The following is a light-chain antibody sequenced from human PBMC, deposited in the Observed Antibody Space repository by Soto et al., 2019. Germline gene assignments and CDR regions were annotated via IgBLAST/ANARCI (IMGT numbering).Light chain of an antibody. CDR1: SSDVGNYNL. J-gene: IGLJ1*01. CDR2: EDT. CDR3: WSYAVGRTYV. V-gene: IGLV2-23*01. Sequence: QSALTQPASVSVSPGQSITRSCTGSSSDVGNYNLVSWYQQHPGKAPKLMIYEDTKWPSGVSNRFSGSKSGNTAYLTISGLQAEDEADYYCWSYAVGRTYVFGTGTKVTVL.